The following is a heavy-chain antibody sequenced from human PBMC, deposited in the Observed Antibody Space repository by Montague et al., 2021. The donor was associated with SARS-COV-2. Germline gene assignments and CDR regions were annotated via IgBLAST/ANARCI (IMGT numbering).Heavy chain of an antibody. CDR3: ARINSDPLDYYYYGMDV. Sequence: TLSLTCTFSGFSLSTSGMCVSWIRQPPGKALEWLALIDWDDXXXYXXXXKTRLTISKDTSKNQVVLTMTNMDPADTATYYCARINSDPLDYYYYGMDVWGQGTTVTVSS. CDR1: GFSLSTSGMC. J-gene: IGHJ6*02. CDR2: IDWDDXX. V-gene: IGHV2-70*01. D-gene: IGHD1-1*01.